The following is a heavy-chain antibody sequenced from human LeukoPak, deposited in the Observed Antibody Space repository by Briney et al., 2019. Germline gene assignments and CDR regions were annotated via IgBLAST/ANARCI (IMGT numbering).Heavy chain of an antibody. CDR2: ISYGGSAK. CDR3: ARVRDQRVYYFDY. D-gene: IGHD6-6*01. J-gene: IGHJ4*02. CDR1: GFTFSNYA. Sequence: GGSLRLSCSASGFTFSNYAMYWVRQAPGKGLEWVALISYGGSAKFYADSVKGRFTISRDNSKSTLDLQMNSLRTEDTAVYYCARVRDQRVYYFDYWGQGSLVTVSS. V-gene: IGHV3-30*04.